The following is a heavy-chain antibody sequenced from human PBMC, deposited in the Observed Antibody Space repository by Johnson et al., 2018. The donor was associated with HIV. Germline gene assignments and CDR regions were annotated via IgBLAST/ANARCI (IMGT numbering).Heavy chain of an antibody. CDR2: INWNGGSGDNT. V-gene: IGHV3-53*01. CDR1: GFTVSSDY. J-gene: IGHJ3*02. Sequence: VQLVESGGGLIQPGGSLRLSCAVSGFTVSSDYMSWVRQAPGKGLEWVSGINWNGGSGDNTYYADSVKGRFTISRDNSKNTLYLQMNSLRAEDTALYYCAKDLFYDPHAFDIWGQGTMVTVSP. D-gene: IGHD2/OR15-2a*01. CDR3: AKDLFYDPHAFDI.